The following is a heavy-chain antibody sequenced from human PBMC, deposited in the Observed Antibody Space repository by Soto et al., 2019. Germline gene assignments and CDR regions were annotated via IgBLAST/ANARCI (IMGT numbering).Heavy chain of an antibody. CDR2: IYYSGST. CDR1: GGSISSSSYY. V-gene: IGHV4-39*01. J-gene: IGHJ5*02. Sequence: SETLSLTCTVSGGSISSSSYYWGWIRQPPGKGLEWIGSIYYSGSTYYNPSLKSRVTISVDTAKNQFSLKLSSVTAADTAVYYCARQVMGDIVVVVAATWEWFDPWGQGTLVTVSS. D-gene: IGHD2-15*01. CDR3: ARQVMGDIVVVVAATWEWFDP.